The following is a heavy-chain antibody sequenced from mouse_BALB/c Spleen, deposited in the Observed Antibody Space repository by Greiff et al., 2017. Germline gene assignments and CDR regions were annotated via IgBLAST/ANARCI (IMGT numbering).Heavy chain of an antibody. V-gene: IGHV5-9-4*01. CDR1: GFTFSSYA. D-gene: IGHD2-4*01. Sequence: EVKLVESGGGLVKPGGSLKLSCAASGFTFSSYAMSWVRQSPEKRLEWVAEISSGGSYTYYPDTVTGRFTISRDNAKNTLYLEMSSLRSEDTAMYYCARARMITTTGYYFDYWGQGTTLTVSS. J-gene: IGHJ2*01. CDR3: ARARMITTTGYYFDY. CDR2: ISSGGSYT.